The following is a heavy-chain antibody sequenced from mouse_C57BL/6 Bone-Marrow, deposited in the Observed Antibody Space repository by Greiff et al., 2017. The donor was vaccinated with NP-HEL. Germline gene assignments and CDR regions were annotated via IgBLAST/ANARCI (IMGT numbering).Heavy chain of an antibody. J-gene: IGHJ2*01. Sequence: VQLQQSGAELVRPGTSVKLSCKASGYTFTSYWMHWVKQRPGQGLEWIGVIDPSDSYTNYNQKFKGKATLTVDTSSSTAYMQLSSLTSEDSAVYYCANPYYFDYWGQGTTLTVSS. CDR1: GYTFTSYW. CDR2: IDPSDSYT. CDR3: ANPYYFDY. V-gene: IGHV1-59*01.